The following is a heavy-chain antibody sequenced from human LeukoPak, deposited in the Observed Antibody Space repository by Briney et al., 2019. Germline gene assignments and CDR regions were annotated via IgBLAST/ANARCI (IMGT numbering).Heavy chain of an antibody. CDR1: GFTFSSYG. V-gene: IGHV3-30*18. D-gene: IGHD6-19*01. CDR3: AKPIFQTSIAVALLDY. Sequence: GGSLRLSCAASGFTFSSYGMHWVRQAPGKGLEWVAVISYDGSNKYYADSVKGRFTISRDNSKNTLYLQMNSLRAEDTAVYYCAKPIFQTSIAVALLDYWGQGTLVTVS. CDR2: ISYDGSNK. J-gene: IGHJ4*02.